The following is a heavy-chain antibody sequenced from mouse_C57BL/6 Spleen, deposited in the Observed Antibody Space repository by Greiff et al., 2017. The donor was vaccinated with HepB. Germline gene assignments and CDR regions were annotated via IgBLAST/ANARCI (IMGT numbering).Heavy chain of an antibody. CDR3: ASEDYYGSSGYFDV. CDR1: GYTFTSYW. CDR2: IYPGSGST. D-gene: IGHD1-1*01. Sequence: QVQLQQPGAELVKPGASVKMSCKASGYTFTSYWITWVKQRSGQGLEWIGDIYPGSGSTNYNEKFKSKATLTVDTSSSTAYMQLSSLTSEDSAVYYCASEDYYGSSGYFDVWGTGTTVTVSS. V-gene: IGHV1-55*01. J-gene: IGHJ1*03.